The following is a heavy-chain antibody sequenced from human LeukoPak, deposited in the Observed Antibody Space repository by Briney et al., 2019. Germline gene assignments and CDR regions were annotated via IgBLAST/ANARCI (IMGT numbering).Heavy chain of an antibody. J-gene: IGHJ4*02. CDR2: INPNSGGT. CDR3: ASTEYSSSWYPSPLFDY. Sequence: GASVKVSCKASGYTFTGYYMHWVRQAPGQGLEWMGWINPNSGGTNYAQKFQGRVTMTRDTSISTAYMELSRLRSDDTAVYYCASTEYSSSWYPSPLFDYWGQGTLVTVSS. CDR1: GYTFTGYY. D-gene: IGHD6-13*01. V-gene: IGHV1-2*02.